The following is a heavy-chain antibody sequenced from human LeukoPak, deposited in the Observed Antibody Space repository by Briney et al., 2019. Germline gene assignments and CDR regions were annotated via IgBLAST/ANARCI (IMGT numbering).Heavy chain of an antibody. D-gene: IGHD2-21*01. V-gene: IGHV4-59*12. CDR3: ARDLHMNYYYYGMDV. Sequence: PSETLSLTCTVSGGSISSYYWSWIRQPPGKGLEWIGYIYYSGSTNYNPSLKSRVTISVDTSKNQFSLKLSSVTAADTAVYYCARDLHMNYYYYGMDVWGQGTTVTVSS. CDR1: GGSISSYY. J-gene: IGHJ6*02. CDR2: IYYSGST.